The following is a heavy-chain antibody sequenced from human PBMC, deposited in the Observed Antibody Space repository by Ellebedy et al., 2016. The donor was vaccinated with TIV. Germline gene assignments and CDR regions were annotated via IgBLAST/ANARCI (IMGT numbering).Heavy chain of an antibody. CDR2: IYHSGST. CDR1: GGSISSSNW. D-gene: IGHD4-17*01. CDR3: ARDFGVTTSPLGGMDV. Sequence: SETLSLXXAVSGGSISSSNWWSWVRQPPGKGLEWIGEIYHSGSTNYNPSLKSRVTISVDKSKNQFSLKLSSVTAADTAVYYCARDFGVTTSPLGGMDVWGQGTTVTVSS. V-gene: IGHV4-4*02. J-gene: IGHJ6*02.